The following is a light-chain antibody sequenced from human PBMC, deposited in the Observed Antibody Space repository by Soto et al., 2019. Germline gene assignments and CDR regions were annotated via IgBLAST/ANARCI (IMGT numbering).Light chain of an antibody. Sequence: EIVLAQSPGTLSLSPGESATLSCRASQSVSSSFLAWYQQKAGQAPRLLIYGASRRATGIPDRFSGSGSGTDFTLTISRLEPEDFAVYYCQQYGSPLTFGGGTKVDIK. CDR1: QSVSSSF. J-gene: IGKJ4*01. CDR2: GAS. V-gene: IGKV3-20*01. CDR3: QQYGSPLT.